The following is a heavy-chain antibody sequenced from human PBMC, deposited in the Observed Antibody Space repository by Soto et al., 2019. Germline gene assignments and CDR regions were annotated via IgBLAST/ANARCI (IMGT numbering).Heavy chain of an antibody. J-gene: IGHJ5*02. D-gene: IGHD3-22*01. CDR1: GFTFSSYG. Sequence: QVQLVESGGGVVQPGRSLRLSCAASGFTFSSYGMHWVRQAPGKGLEWVAVIWYDGSNKYYADSAKGRFTISRDNSKNTLYLQMNSLRAEDTAVYYCARDVGTMSAGWFDPWGQGTLVTVSS. CDR3: ARDVGTMSAGWFDP. V-gene: IGHV3-33*01. CDR2: IWYDGSNK.